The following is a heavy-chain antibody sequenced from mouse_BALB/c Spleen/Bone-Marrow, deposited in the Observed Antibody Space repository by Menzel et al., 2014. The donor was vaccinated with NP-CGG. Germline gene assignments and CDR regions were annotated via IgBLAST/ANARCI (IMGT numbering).Heavy chain of an antibody. CDR1: GFDFRRYW. D-gene: IGHD3-3*01. CDR3: ARLGDRGWFAY. CDR2: INPNSRTI. Sequence: EVHLVESGGGLVQPGGSLKLSCAASGFDFRRYWMSWVRQAPGKGLEWIGEINPNSRTINSTPSLKDKFIISRDNAKNTLYLQMSRVRSEDTALYYCARLGDRGWFAYWGQGTLVTVSA. V-gene: IGHV4-1*02. J-gene: IGHJ3*01.